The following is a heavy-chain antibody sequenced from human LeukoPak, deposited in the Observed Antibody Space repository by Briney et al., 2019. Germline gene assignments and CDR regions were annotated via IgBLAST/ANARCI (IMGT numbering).Heavy chain of an antibody. CDR3: ARVGGIQLWFGAFDI. CDR2: IWYDGSNK. V-gene: IGHV3-33*01. CDR1: GFTFSSYG. Sequence: PGRSLRLSCAASGFTFSSYGMHWVRQAPGKGLEWVAVIWYDGSNKYYADSVKGRFTISRDNSKNTPYLQMNSLRAEDTAVYYCARVGGIQLWFGAFDIWGQGTMVTVSS. D-gene: IGHD5-18*01. J-gene: IGHJ3*02.